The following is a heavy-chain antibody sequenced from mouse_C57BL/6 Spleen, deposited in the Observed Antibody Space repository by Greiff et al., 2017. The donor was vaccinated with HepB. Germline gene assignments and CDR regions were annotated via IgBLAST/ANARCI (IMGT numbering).Heavy chain of an antibody. V-gene: IGHV1-64*01. Sequence: QVQLQQPGAELVKPGASVKLSCKASGYTFTSYWMHWVKQRPGKGLEWIGMIHPNSGSTNYNEKFKSKATLTVDKSSSTAYMQLSSLTSEDSAVYYCARYDYDDYAMDYWGQGTSVTVSS. CDR1: GYTFTSYW. J-gene: IGHJ4*01. D-gene: IGHD2-4*01. CDR2: IHPNSGST. CDR3: ARYDYDDYAMDY.